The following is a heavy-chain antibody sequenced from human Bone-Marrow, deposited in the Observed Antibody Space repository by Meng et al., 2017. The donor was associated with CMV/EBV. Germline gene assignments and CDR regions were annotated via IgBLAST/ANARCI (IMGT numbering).Heavy chain of an antibody. CDR3: ARSPYSSSWLSY. V-gene: IGHV4-34*01. J-gene: IGHJ4*02. CDR2: INHSGST. Sequence: ESLRLSCAASGFTFDDYAMHWVRQAPGKGLEWIGEINHSGSTNYNPSLKSRVTISVDTSKNQFSLKLSSVTAADTAVYYCARSPYSSSWLSYWGQGTLVTVSS. D-gene: IGHD6-13*01. CDR1: GFTFDDYA.